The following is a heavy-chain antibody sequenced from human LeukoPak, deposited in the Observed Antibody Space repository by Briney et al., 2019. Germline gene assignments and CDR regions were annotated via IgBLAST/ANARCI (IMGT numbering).Heavy chain of an antibody. D-gene: IGHD1-26*01. J-gene: IGHJ3*02. V-gene: IGHV4-4*07. Sequence: PSETLSLTCTVSGGSISSYYWSWIRQPAGKGLEWIGRIYTSGSTNYNPSLKSRVTMSVDTSKNQFSLKLSSVTAADTAVYYCARAIIAPRQVGDAFDIWGQGTMVTVSS. CDR3: ARAIIAPRQVGDAFDI. CDR2: IYTSGST. CDR1: GGSISSYY.